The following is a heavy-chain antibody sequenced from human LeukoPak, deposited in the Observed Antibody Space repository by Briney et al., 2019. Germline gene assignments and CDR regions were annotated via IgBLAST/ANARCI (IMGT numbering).Heavy chain of an antibody. V-gene: IGHV3-74*01. Sequence: PGGSLRLSCAASGFTFSSYWMHWVRQAPGKGLVWVSRINSDGSSTSYADSVKGRFTISRDNAKNTLYLQMNSLRAEDTAVYYCAREDYGDYALGYWGQGTLVTVSS. CDR2: INSDGSST. J-gene: IGHJ4*02. CDR1: GFTFSSYW. CDR3: AREDYGDYALGY. D-gene: IGHD4-17*01.